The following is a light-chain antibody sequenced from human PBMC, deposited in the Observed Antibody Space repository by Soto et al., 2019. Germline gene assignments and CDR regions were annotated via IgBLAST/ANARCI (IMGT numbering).Light chain of an antibody. CDR3: QQRSNWLTWT. CDR2: DAS. CDR1: QSVSSY. Sequence: EIVLTQSPATLSLSPGERATLSCRASQSVSSYLAWYQQKPGQAPRLLIYDASNRATGIPARFSGSGSGTDFTLTISSLEPKDFAVYYCQQRSNWLTWTFGQGTKVEIK. J-gene: IGKJ1*01. V-gene: IGKV3-11*01.